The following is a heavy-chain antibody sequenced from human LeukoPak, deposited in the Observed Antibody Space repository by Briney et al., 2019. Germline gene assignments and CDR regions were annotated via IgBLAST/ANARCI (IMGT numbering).Heavy chain of an antibody. CDR2: ISAYNGNT. CDR1: GYTFTIYG. Sequence: VASVKVSCKSSGYTFTIYGISWVRQAPGQGLEGMGWISAYNGNTNYAQKLQGRVTMTTDTSTSTPYMELRSLRSDDTAVYYCARDGPIAAAGDSYFDYWGQGTLVTVSS. J-gene: IGHJ4*02. V-gene: IGHV1-18*01. CDR3: ARDGPIAAAGDSYFDY. D-gene: IGHD6-13*01.